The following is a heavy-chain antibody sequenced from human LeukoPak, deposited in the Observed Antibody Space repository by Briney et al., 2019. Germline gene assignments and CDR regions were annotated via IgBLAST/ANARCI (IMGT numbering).Heavy chain of an antibody. J-gene: IGHJ5*02. CDR2: INSDGINI. Sequence: GGSLRLSCVASGFTFSVHQMHWVCQAPGKGLVWVSRINSDGINIPYADSVKGRFTISRDNAKNTLYLQMNSLRAEDTAVYYCASYSRPWGQGTPVTVSS. V-gene: IGHV3-74*01. D-gene: IGHD2-21*01. CDR1: GFTFSVHQ. CDR3: ASYSRP.